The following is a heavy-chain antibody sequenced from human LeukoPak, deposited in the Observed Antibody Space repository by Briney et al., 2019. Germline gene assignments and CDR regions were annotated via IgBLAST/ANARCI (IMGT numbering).Heavy chain of an antibody. D-gene: IGHD6-13*01. J-gene: IGHJ5*01. CDR2: IKQDGSEK. CDR1: EFTFSTYL. CDR3: AGERPSSSWYDF. Sequence: GGSLRLSCAASEFTFSTYLMTWVRQAPGKGLEWAANIKQDGSEKYYADSVRGRFTISRDNGKKSLYLQMNSLRVEDTAVYYCAGERPSSSWYDFWGQGTLVTVSS. V-gene: IGHV3-7*01.